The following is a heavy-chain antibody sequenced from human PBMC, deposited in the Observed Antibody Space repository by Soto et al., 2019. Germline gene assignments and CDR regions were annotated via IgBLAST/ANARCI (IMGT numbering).Heavy chain of an antibody. V-gene: IGHV4-59*01. CDR1: GGSSSSYY. CDR2: IYHTGST. J-gene: IGHJ4*02. CDR3: ARQEGSSWFHTPFDY. Sequence: QVQLQESGPGLVKPSETLSLTCTVSGGSSSSYYLNWIRQPPGKGLEWVGHIYHTGSTNYNPSLKGRVTISVDTSKNQCSLRLSSVTAADTAVYYCARQEGSSWFHTPFDYWGQGTLVTVSS. D-gene: IGHD6-13*01.